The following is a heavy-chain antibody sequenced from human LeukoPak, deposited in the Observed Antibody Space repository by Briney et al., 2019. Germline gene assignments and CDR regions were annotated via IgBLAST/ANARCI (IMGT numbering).Heavy chain of an antibody. J-gene: IGHJ4*02. CDR3: AREFGSGCFDY. CDR2: ISHSGST. V-gene: IGHV4-34*01. CDR1: GRSFSGYY. Sequence: SETLSLTCAVYGRSFSGYYWSWIRQPPGKGLEWIGEISHSGSTNYNPSLKRRVTISVDTSKNQFSLRLSSVTAADTAVYYCAREFGSGCFDYWGQGNLVTVSS. D-gene: IGHD5-12*01.